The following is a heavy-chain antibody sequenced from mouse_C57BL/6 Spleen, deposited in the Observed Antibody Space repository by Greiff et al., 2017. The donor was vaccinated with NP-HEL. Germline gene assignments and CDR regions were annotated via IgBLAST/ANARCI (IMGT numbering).Heavy chain of an antibody. J-gene: IGHJ2*01. Sequence: EVQLQQSGPELVKPGASVKISCKAYGYTFTDYYMNWVKQSHGKSLEWIGDINPNNGGTSYNQKFKGKATLTVDKSSSTAYMELRSLTSEDSAVYYCAREEDYFDYWGQGTTLTVSS. CDR1: GYTFTDYY. V-gene: IGHV1-26*01. CDR2: INPNNGGT. CDR3: AREEDYFDY.